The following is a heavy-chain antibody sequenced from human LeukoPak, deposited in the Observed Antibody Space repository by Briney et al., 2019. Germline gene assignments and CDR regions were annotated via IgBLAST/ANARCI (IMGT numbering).Heavy chain of an antibody. Sequence: GGSLRLSCAASGFTLGNYATHWVRQAPGRGLEWVSAISGTGGSTYYADSVKGRFPISRDNSKTTLYLQMNSLRAEDTAVYYCAQVDTIILTGHPTAFDFWGQGTMVTVSS. V-gene: IGHV3-23*01. J-gene: IGHJ3*01. D-gene: IGHD3-9*01. CDR1: GFTLGNYA. CDR3: AQVDTIILTGHPTAFDF. CDR2: ISGTGGST.